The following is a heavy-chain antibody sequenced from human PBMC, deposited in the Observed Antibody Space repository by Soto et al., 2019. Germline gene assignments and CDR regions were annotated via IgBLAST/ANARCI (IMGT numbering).Heavy chain of an antibody. Sequence: GGSLRLSCTASGFTFTSYGMGWVRQAQGKGLQWVSTIRGDGGQTHYTDSVKGRFSISRDNSKNTVYLQMDSLRAEDTAMYFCARDVGLDSDDFFAYWGQGTQVTVSS. D-gene: IGHD3-9*01. CDR3: ARDVGLDSDDFFAY. CDR2: IRGDGGQT. CDR1: GFTFTSYG. V-gene: IGHV3-23*01. J-gene: IGHJ4*02.